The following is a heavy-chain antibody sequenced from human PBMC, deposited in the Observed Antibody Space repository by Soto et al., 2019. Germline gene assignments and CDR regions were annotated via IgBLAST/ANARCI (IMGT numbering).Heavy chain of an antibody. CDR2: IIPILGIA. CDR3: ARGRTGTTIDY. J-gene: IGHJ4*02. CDR1: GGTFSSYA. V-gene: IGHV1-69*04. Sequence: ASVKVSCKASGGTFSSYAISWVRQAPGQGLEWMGRIIPILGIANYAQKFQGRVTITADKSTSTAYMELSSLRSEDTAVYYCARGRTGTTIDYWGQGTLVTVSS. D-gene: IGHD1-7*01.